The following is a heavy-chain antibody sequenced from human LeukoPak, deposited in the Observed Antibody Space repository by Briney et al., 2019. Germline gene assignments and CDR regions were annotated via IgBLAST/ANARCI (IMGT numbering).Heavy chain of an antibody. CDR3: AREVTPYY. J-gene: IGHJ4*02. V-gene: IGHV3-7*01. D-gene: IGHD2-15*01. CDR1: GFTFSSYW. CDR2: IKQDGSEE. Sequence: GGSLRLSCPASGFTFSSYWMTWVRQAPGKWLEWVANIKQDGSEEYHVDSVKGRFTISRDNAKNSLFLQMNSLRAEDTAVYYCAREVTPYYWGQGTLVTVSS.